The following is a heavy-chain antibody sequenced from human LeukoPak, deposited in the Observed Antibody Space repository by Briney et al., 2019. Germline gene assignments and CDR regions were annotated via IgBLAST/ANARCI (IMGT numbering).Heavy chain of an antibody. Sequence: GPALRLSCAVSEFTVSSYPMHWARQAPGKGLEWVAVISIDGRKKYYADSVKGRFTISRDNSKNTLYLQMNSLRAEDTAVYYCAKDRPTWPIDYWGQGTLVTVSS. CDR1: EFTVSSYP. CDR2: ISIDGRKK. D-gene: IGHD5-12*01. CDR3: AKDRPTWPIDY. J-gene: IGHJ4*02. V-gene: IGHV3-30*04.